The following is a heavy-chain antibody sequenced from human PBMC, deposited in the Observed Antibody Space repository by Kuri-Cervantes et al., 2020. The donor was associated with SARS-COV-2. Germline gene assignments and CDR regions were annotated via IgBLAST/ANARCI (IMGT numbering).Heavy chain of an antibody. V-gene: IGHV4-34*01. CDR1: GESFSDYY. J-gene: IGHJ3*01. CDR2: INHSGST. Sequence: SETLSLTCAVYGESFSDYYWTWIRQPPGKGLEWIGEINHSGSTDYNPSLKSRVTISVDASKNQFSLNVNSLTAADTAVYYCARGRILAVLASPDDAFDVWGPGTMVTVSS. D-gene: IGHD2-8*02. CDR3: ARGRILAVLASPDDAFDV.